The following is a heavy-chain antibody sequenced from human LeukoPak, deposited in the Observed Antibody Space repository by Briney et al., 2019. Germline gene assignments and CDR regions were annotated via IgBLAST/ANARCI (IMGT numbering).Heavy chain of an antibody. CDR1: GGSISSYY. V-gene: IGHV4-59*08. CDR3: ARHRLWLIPDAFDI. D-gene: IGHD6-19*01. Sequence: SETLSLTCTVSGGSISSYYWSWIRQPPGKGLEWIGYTYYSGSTNYNPSLKSRVTISVDTSKNQFSLKLSSVTAADTAVYYCARHRLWLIPDAFDIWGQGTMVTVSS. J-gene: IGHJ3*02. CDR2: TYYSGST.